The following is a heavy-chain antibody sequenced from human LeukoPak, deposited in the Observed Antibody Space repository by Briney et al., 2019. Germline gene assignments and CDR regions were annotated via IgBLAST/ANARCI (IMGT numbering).Heavy chain of an antibody. CDR1: GFAFSSYA. D-gene: IGHD3-22*01. CDR2: ITSSGGST. CDR3: AKRYYYDNSGLWDS. J-gene: IGHJ4*02. Sequence: GGSLRLSCAASGFAFSSYAMSWVRQAPGKGLEWVSAITSSGGSTYYVDSVKGRFTISRDNSKNTLYLQVNSLRAEDTAVYYCAKRYYYDNSGLWDSWGQGTLVTVSS. V-gene: IGHV3-23*01.